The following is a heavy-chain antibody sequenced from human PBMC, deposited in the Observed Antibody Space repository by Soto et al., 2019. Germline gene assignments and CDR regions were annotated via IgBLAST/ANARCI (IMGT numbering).Heavy chain of an antibody. J-gene: IGHJ5*02. CDR2: IYYSGST. CDR1: GVSISSYY. Sequence: SETLSLTCTVSGVSISSYYWSWIRQPPGKGLEWIGYIYYSGSTNYNPSLKSRVTISVDTSKNQFSLKLSSVTAADTAVYYCARDYDILTGYYGSIGGLDPWGQGTLVTVSS. D-gene: IGHD3-9*01. CDR3: ARDYDILTGYYGSIGGLDP. V-gene: IGHV4-59*01.